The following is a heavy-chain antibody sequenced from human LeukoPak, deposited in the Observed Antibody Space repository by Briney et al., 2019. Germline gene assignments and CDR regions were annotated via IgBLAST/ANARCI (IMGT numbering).Heavy chain of an antibody. V-gene: IGHV3-21*01. CDR2: ISSSSNYI. CDR1: GFTFSSYS. CDR3: ARDSSGGYDFDY. Sequence: EAGGSLRLSCAASGFTFSSYSMNWVRRAPGKGLEWVSSISSSSNYIDYADSVKGRFTISRDNAKNSLYLQMNSLRAEDTAVYYCARDSSGGYDFDYWGQGTLVTVSS. D-gene: IGHD5-12*01. J-gene: IGHJ4*02.